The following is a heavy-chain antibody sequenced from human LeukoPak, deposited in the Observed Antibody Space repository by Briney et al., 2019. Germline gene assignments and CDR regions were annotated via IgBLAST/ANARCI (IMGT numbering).Heavy chain of an antibody. CDR1: GFTFSSYS. D-gene: IGHD3-10*01. CDR3: AKANMVRGVTLKFDY. CDR2: ISSSSSYI. V-gene: IGHV3-21*01. J-gene: IGHJ4*02. Sequence: PGGSLRLSCAASGFTFSSYSMNWVPQAPGKGRVGVSSISSSSSYIYYADSVKGRFTISRDNAKNSLYLQMNSLRAEDTAVYYCAKANMVRGVTLKFDYWGQGTLVTVSS.